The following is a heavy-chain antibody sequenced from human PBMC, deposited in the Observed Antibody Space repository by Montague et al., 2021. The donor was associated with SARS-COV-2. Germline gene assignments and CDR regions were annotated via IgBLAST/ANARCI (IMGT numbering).Heavy chain of an antibody. Sequence: SETLSLTCAVYGGSFSGYYWSWIRQPPGKGLEWIGYIYYSGSTNYNPSLKSRVTISVDTSKNQFSLKLSSVTAADTAVYYCARDGVLRYFDWLGDRYGMDVWGQGTTVTVSS. CDR1: GGSFSGYY. V-gene: IGHV4-59*01. CDR3: ARDGVLRYFDWLGDRYGMDV. CDR2: IYYSGST. D-gene: IGHD3-9*01. J-gene: IGHJ6*02.